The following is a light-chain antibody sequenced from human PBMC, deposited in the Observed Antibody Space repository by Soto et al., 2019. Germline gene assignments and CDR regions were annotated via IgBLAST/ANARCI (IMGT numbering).Light chain of an antibody. Sequence: QSVLTQPPSVSGAPGQRVTISCTGSSSNIGAGYDVQWYQQLPGTVPKLLIYGNANRPSGVPERFSGSKSGTSASLAITGLQAEDEADYYCQSYDMSLSGVVFGGGTKLTVL. CDR1: SSNIGAGYD. V-gene: IGLV1-40*01. J-gene: IGLJ2*01. CDR3: QSYDMSLSGVV. CDR2: GNA.